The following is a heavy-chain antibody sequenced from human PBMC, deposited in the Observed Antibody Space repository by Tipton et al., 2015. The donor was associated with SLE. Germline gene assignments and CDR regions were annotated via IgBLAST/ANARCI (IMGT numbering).Heavy chain of an antibody. V-gene: IGHV4-39*07. CDR2: VYYSGST. D-gene: IGHD3-16*01. Sequence: GLVKPSETLSLICTVSGDSISANSYHWGWVRQPPGKGLEWIGNVYYSGSTYYSASLRSRVTISLDRSKNHFSLTLNSVTAADTAVYYCARQRGYYDGTPFPPWNFDLWGRGTQATVSS. CDR1: GDSISANSYH. CDR3: ARQRGYYDGTPFPPWNFDL. J-gene: IGHJ2*01.